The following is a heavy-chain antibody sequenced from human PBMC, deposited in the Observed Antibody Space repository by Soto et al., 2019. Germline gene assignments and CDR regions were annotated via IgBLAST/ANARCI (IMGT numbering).Heavy chain of an antibody. CDR1: GGTFSSYA. D-gene: IGHD2-15*01. Sequence: ASVKVSCKASGGTFSSYAISWVRQAPGQGLEWMGGIIPIFGTANYAQKFQGRVTITADESTSTAYMELSSLRSEDTAVYYCARAPGGSCFQGGGYYSYGMEVWGQGTTVIVSS. CDR2: IIPIFGTA. J-gene: IGHJ6*01. CDR3: ARAPGGSCFQGGGYYSYGMEV. V-gene: IGHV1-69*13.